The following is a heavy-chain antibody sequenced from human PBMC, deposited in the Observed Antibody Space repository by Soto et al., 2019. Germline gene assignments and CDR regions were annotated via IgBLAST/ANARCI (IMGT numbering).Heavy chain of an antibody. Sequence: AGGSLRLSCAASGFTFSSHAMHWVRQAPGKGLEWVAVISYDGSNKYYADSVKGRFTISRDNSKNTLYLQMNSLRAEDTAVYYCARDITMVRGVISDYWGQGTLVTVSS. CDR3: ARDITMVRGVISDY. CDR1: GFTFSSHA. D-gene: IGHD3-10*01. CDR2: ISYDGSNK. V-gene: IGHV3-30-3*01. J-gene: IGHJ4*02.